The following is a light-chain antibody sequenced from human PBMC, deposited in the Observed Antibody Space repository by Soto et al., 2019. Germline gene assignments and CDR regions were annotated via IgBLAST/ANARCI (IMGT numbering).Light chain of an antibody. CDR2: EVS. J-gene: IGLJ1*01. Sequence: QSVLTQPASVSGSPGQSITISCTGTSSDVGRYNYVSWYQQHPGKAPKLMIYEVSNRPSGVSNRFSGSKSGNTASLTISGLQAEDEADYYCSSYTSGSTYVFGTGTKLTV. V-gene: IGLV2-14*01. CDR3: SSYTSGSTYV. CDR1: SSDVGRYNY.